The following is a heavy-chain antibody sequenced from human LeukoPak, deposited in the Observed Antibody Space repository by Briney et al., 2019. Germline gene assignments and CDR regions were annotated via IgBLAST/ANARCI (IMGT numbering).Heavy chain of an antibody. D-gene: IGHD1-26*01. CDR3: TSKGD. Sequence: SETLSLTCTVSGDSISSYYWSWIRQPAGKGLEWVGRIYTSETINYNPSLKGRVTISVDKSKNQFSLKLSSVTAADTAVYYCTSKGDWGQGTLVTVSS. J-gene: IGHJ4*02. CDR1: GDSISSYY. V-gene: IGHV4-4*07. CDR2: IYTSETI.